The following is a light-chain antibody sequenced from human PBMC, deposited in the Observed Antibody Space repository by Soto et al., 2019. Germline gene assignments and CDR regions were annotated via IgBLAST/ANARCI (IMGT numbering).Light chain of an antibody. CDR3: SSYTSSSSYV. V-gene: IGLV2-14*01. Sequence: QSVLTQPASVSGSPGKSMGFSCTGTSSGVGAYNSVSWYQQYPGKAPKLMIHDVTNRPSGVSDRFSGSKSGNTASLTISGLQAEDEADYYCSSYTSSSSYVFGSGTKVTVL. CDR2: DVT. CDR1: SSGVGAYNS. J-gene: IGLJ1*01.